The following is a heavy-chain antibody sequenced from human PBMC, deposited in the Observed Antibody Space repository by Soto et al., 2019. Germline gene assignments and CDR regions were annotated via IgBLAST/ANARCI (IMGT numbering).Heavy chain of an antibody. Sequence: QVQLVESGGGVVQPGRSLRLSCAASGFTFSSYGMHWVRQAPGKGLEWVAVIWYDGSNKYYADSVKGRFTISRDNSKNTLYLQMNSLRAEDTAVYYCARADGDQYYFDYWGQGTLVTVSS. J-gene: IGHJ4*02. CDR2: IWYDGSNK. V-gene: IGHV3-33*01. CDR1: GFTFSSYG. D-gene: IGHD4-17*01. CDR3: ARADGDQYYFDY.